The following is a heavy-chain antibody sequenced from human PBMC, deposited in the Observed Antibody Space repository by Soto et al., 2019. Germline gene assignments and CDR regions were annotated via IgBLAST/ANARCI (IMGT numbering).Heavy chain of an antibody. CDR3: ARGRVGYDFWSGYFYFDY. V-gene: IGHV1-18*04. J-gene: IGHJ4*02. CDR1: GYTFTSYG. D-gene: IGHD3-3*01. CDR2: ISAYNGNT. Sequence: GASVKVSCKASGYTFTSYGISWVRQAPGQGLEWMGWISAYNGNTNYAQKLQGRVTMTTDTSTSTAYMELRSLRSDDTAVYYCARGRVGYDFWSGYFYFDYWGQGTLVTVSS.